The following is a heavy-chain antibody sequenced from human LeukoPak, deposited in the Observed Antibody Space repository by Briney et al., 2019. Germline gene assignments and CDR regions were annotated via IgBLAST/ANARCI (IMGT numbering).Heavy chain of an antibody. CDR2: ISGSGGST. Sequence: GGSLRLPCAASGFTFSSYAMSWVRQAPGKGLEWVSAISGSGGSTYYADSVKGRFTISRDNSKNTLYLQMNSLRAEDTAVYYCAKATTVTTRGLFDYWGQGTLVTVSS. J-gene: IGHJ4*02. CDR3: AKATTVTTRGLFDY. CDR1: GFTFSSYA. D-gene: IGHD4-17*01. V-gene: IGHV3-23*01.